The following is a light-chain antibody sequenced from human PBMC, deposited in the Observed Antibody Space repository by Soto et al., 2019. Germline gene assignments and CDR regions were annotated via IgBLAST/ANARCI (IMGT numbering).Light chain of an antibody. CDR2: EGS. J-gene: IGLJ2*01. V-gene: IGLV2-23*01. CDR3: CSYAGSSSVV. Sequence: QSALTQPASVSGSPGQSITISCTGTSIDVGSYNLVSWYQQHPGKAPKLMIYEGSKRPSGVSNRFSGSKSGNTASLTISGLQAEDEADYYCCSYAGSSSVVFGGGTK. CDR1: SIDVGSYNL.